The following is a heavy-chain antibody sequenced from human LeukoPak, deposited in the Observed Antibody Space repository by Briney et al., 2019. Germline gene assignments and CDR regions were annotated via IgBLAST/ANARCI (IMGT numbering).Heavy chain of an antibody. CDR3: ARVIYYDSSGSLSMYYFDY. D-gene: IGHD3-22*01. J-gene: IGHJ4*02. Sequence: GASVKVSCKASGYTFTGYYMHWVRQAPGQGLEWMGWINPNSGGTNYAQKFQGRVTMTRDTSISTAYMELSRLRSDDTAVYYCARVIYYDSSGSLSMYYFDYWGQGTLVTVSS. V-gene: IGHV1-2*02. CDR2: INPNSGGT. CDR1: GYTFTGYY.